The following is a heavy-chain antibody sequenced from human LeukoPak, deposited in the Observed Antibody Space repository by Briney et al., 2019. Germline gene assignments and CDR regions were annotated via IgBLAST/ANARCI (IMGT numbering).Heavy chain of an antibody. CDR1: GGSITSYY. CDR3: ASYSNSWYYFDY. V-gene: IGHV4-59*01. Sequence: SETLSLTCTVSGGSITSYYWSWIRQPPGKGLEWIGYMYYSGNSYYNPSLKSRVAISVDTSKNQFSLKLSSMTAADTAVYYCASYSNSWYYFDYWGQGTLVTVSS. CDR2: MYYSGNS. J-gene: IGHJ4*02. D-gene: IGHD6-13*01.